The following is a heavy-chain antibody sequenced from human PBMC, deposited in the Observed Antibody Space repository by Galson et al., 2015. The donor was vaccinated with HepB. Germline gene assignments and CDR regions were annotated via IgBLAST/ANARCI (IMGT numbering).Heavy chain of an antibody. J-gene: IGHJ4*02. CDR1: GFTFSSYS. V-gene: IGHV3-21*01. Sequence: SLRLSCAASGFTFSSYSMNWVRQAPGKGLEWVSSISSSSSYIYYADSVKGRFTISRDNAKNSLYLQMNSLRAEDTAVYYCAREGLVQGAVIDYWGQGTLVTVSS. D-gene: IGHD3-10*01. CDR2: ISSSSSYI. CDR3: AREGLVQGAVIDY.